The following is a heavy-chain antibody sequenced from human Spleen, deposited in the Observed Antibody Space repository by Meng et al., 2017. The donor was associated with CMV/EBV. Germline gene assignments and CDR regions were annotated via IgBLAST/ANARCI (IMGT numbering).Heavy chain of an antibody. CDR2: ISSSSGYI. CDR1: GFTFSSYS. CDR3: ARAGSSSWFDY. V-gene: IGHV3-21*01. J-gene: IGHJ4*02. Sequence: ELQLVESGXXLXKPGGXXRXSCAASGFTFSSYSMNWVRQAPGKGLEWVSSISSSSGYIYYADSVKGRFTISRDNAKNSLYLQMNSLRAEDTAVYYCARAGSSSWFDYWGQGTLVTVSS. D-gene: IGHD6-13*01.